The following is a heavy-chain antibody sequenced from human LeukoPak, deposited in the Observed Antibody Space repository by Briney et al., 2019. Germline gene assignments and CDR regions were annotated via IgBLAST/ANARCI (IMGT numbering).Heavy chain of an antibody. V-gene: IGHV1-58*02. CDR1: GFTFTSSA. CDR3: ATGAAKRGYDYYFDY. D-gene: IGHD5-12*01. J-gene: IGHJ4*02. CDR2: IVVGSGNT. Sequence: SVKVSCKASGFTFTSSAMQWVRQARGQRLEWIGWIVVGSGNTNYAQKFQGRVTMTEDTSTDTAYMELSSLRSEDTAVYYCATGAAKRGYDYYFDYWGQGTLVTVSS.